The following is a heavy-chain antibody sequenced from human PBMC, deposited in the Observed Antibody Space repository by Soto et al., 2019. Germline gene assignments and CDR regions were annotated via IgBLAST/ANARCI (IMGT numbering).Heavy chain of an antibody. D-gene: IGHD2-15*01. CDR3: VRTSLVVAAATREDY. J-gene: IGHJ4*02. CDR1: GFTFSSYW. CDR2: INSDGSST. V-gene: IGHV3-74*01. Sequence: EVQLVESGGGLVQPGGSLRLSCASSGFTFSSYWMHWVRQAPGKGLVWVSRINSDGSSTSYADSVKGRFTISRDNAKNKLYLQMNSLRAEATAVYYCVRTSLVVAAATREDYWGQGTLVTVS.